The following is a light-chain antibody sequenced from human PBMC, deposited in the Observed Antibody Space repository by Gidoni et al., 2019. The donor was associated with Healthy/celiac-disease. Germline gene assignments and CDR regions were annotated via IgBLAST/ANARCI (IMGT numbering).Light chain of an antibody. V-gene: IGKV3-11*01. Sequence: EIVLTQSPATLSLSTGERATLSCRASQSVSTYLAWYQQKPGQAPRLVIHDASNRATGIPARFSGSGSGTDFTLTISSLEPEDFAVYYCQQRSNWPPVTFGQGTKVEIK. CDR1: QSVSTY. CDR3: QQRSNWPPVT. CDR2: DAS. J-gene: IGKJ1*01.